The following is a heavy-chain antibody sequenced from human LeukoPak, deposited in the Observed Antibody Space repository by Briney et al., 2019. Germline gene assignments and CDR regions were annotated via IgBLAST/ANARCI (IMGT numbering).Heavy chain of an antibody. V-gene: IGHV1-18*01. D-gene: IGHD3-22*01. CDR3: ARDLGSYYDNNGIFFDY. Sequence: ASVRVSCKASGYTFTTYGISWVRQAPGQGLEWMGWISAYNGNTKSAQKLQGRVTMTTDTSTSTAYMELRSLRSDDTAVYYCARDLGSYYDNNGIFFDYWGQGSLVTVSS. CDR2: ISAYNGNT. CDR1: GYTFTTYG. J-gene: IGHJ4*02.